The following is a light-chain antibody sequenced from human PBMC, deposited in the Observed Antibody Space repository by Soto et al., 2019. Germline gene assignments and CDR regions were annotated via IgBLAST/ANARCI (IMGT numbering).Light chain of an antibody. V-gene: IGKV3-15*01. CDR3: PQYNNWPPMA. J-gene: IGKJ1*01. CDR1: QRFSSN. CDR2: GAS. Sequence: EIVMTQSPATLSVSPGERATLSCRASQRFSSNLTVYQQKPGQAPRLLIYGASTRATVIPARFSGSVSGTEFTLSISSLQSEDFAVYYCPQYNNWPPMAFGHGTKVEIK.